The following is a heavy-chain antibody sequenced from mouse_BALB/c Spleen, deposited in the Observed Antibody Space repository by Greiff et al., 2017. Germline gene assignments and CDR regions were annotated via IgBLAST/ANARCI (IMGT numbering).Heavy chain of an antibody. D-gene: IGHD1-1*01. CDR2: ISNGGGST. CDR1: GFTFSSYT. J-gene: IGHJ1*01. Sequence: EVQRVESGGGLVQPGGSLKLSCAASGFTFSSYTMSWVRQTPEKRLEWVAYISNGGGSTYYPDTVKGRFTISRDNAKNTLYLQMSSLKSDDTAMYYCARAYYSDWYFDVWGAGTTVTVSS. V-gene: IGHV5-12-2*01. CDR3: ARAYYSDWYFDV.